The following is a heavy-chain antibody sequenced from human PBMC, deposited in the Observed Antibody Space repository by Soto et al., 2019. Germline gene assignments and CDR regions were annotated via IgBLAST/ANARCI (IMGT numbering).Heavy chain of an antibody. J-gene: IGHJ5*02. D-gene: IGHD3-22*01. CDR3: ARDRGPSSGYYPYWFDP. V-gene: IGHV1-69*13. CDR1: GGTLSSYA. CDR2: IIPIFGTA. Sequence: SVKVSCKASGGTLSSYAITWVRQAPGQGLEWMGGIIPIFGTANYAQKFQGRVTITADESTSTAYMELSSLRSEDTAAYYCARDRGPSSGYYPYWFDPWGQGTLVTVSS.